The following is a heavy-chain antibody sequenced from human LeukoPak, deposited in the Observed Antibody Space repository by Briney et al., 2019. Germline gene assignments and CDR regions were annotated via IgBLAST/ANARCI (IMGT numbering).Heavy chain of an antibody. CDR3: ARSGLSRFGF. D-gene: IGHD2/OR15-2a*01. J-gene: IGHJ4*02. CDR1: GFTISTYA. CDR2: ISGGGGTI. Sequence: GGSLRLSCAASGFTISTYAMFWVRQASGKGLEWVSGISGGGGTIYYADSVKGRFTISRDSSKNTLYLQMDSLRAEDTALYYCARSGLSRFGFWGQGTLVTVSS. V-gene: IGHV3-23*01.